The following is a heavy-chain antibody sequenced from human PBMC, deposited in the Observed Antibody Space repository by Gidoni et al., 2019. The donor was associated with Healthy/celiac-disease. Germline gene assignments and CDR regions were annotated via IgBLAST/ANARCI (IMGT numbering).Heavy chain of an antibody. CDR1: GYTVTGYY. J-gene: IGHJ4*02. V-gene: IGHV1-2*02. CDR2: INPNSGAT. Sequence: QVQLVQSGAEVKKPGASVKVSCKASGYTVTGYYMHWVRQAPGQGLEWMGWINPNSGATNYAQNFQGRVTMTRDTSITTAYMELSRLRSDDTAVYYCARAQFSGSYYAFDYWGQGTLVTVSS. CDR3: ARAQFSGSYYAFDY. D-gene: IGHD1-26*01.